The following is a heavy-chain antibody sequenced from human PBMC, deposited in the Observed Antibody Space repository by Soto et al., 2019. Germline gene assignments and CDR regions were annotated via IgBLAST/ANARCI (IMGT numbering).Heavy chain of an antibody. J-gene: IGHJ6*02. CDR3: ARGGQDYGDRGGGGGDYYYGMDV. Sequence: GGSLRLSCAASGFTFSSYAMHWVRQAPGKGLEWVAVISYDGSNKYYADSVKGRFTISRDNSKNTLYLQMNSLRAEDAAVYYGARGGQDYGDRGGGGGDYYYGMDVWGQGTTVTVSS. CDR2: ISYDGSNK. D-gene: IGHD4-17*01. V-gene: IGHV3-30-3*01. CDR1: GFTFSSYA.